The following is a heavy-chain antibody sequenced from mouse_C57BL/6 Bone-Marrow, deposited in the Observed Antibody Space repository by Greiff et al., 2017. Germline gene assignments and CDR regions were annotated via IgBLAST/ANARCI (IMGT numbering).Heavy chain of an antibody. J-gene: IGHJ4*01. CDR2: IRLKSDNYAT. Sequence: EVQLQQSGGGLVQPGGSMKLSCVASGFTFSNYWMNWVRQSPEKGLEWVAQIRLKSDNYATHYAESVKGRFTISRDDSKSSVYLQMNNLRAEDTGIYYCTEGNDVAYAMDYWGQGTSVTVSS. CDR1: GFTFSNYW. D-gene: IGHD2-2*01. CDR3: TEGNDVAYAMDY. V-gene: IGHV6-3*01.